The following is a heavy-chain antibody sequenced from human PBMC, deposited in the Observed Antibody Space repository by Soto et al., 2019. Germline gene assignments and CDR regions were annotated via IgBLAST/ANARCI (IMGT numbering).Heavy chain of an antibody. V-gene: IGHV1-69*13. CDR3: AIRSVIVVVPAAPRRYYYYGMDV. J-gene: IGHJ6*02. D-gene: IGHD2-2*01. Sequence: ASVKVSCKASGGTFSSYAISWVRQAPGQGLEWMGGIIPIFGTANYAQKLQGRVTITADESTSTAYMELSSLRSEDTAVYYCAIRSVIVVVPAAPRRYYYYGMDVWGQGTTVTVSS. CDR1: GGTFSSYA. CDR2: IIPIFGTA.